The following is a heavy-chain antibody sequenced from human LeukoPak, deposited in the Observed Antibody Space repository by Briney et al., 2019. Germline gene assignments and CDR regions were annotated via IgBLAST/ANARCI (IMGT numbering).Heavy chain of an antibody. Sequence: GGSPRLSCAASGFTFSNYWMHWVRQAPGKGLVWVSRINSDGSSTTYADSVKGRFTISRDNAKNMLYLQMNSLRAEDTAVYYCATERAGRDGYIVFDYWGQGTLVTVSS. CDR2: INSDGSST. D-gene: IGHD5-24*01. CDR1: GFTFSNYW. J-gene: IGHJ4*02. V-gene: IGHV3-74*01. CDR3: ATERAGRDGYIVFDY.